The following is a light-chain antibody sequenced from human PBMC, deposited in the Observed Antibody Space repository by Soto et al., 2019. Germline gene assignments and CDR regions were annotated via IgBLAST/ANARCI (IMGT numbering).Light chain of an antibody. CDR3: QQYKAYSYT. V-gene: IGKV1-5*03. CDR2: KAS. CDR1: QSLNIW. Sequence: DIQMTQSPSPLSASVGDMVTITCRARQSLNIWLAWYQQKPGKAPKLLIAKASILESGVPSRFSGSGSGTEFPHTFKSLQPDVFATYYVQQYKAYSYTFGHGTKLEMK. J-gene: IGKJ2*01.